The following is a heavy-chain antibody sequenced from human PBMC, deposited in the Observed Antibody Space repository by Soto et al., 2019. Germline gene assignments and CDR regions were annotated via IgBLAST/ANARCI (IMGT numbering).Heavy chain of an antibody. V-gene: IGHV1-69*13. Sequence: ASVKVSCKASGGTFSSYAISWVRQAPGQGLEWMGGIIPIFGTANYAQKFQGRVTITADESTSTAYMELSSLRSEDTAVYYCARDQAFIAVAGNAGMDVWGKGTTVTVSS. J-gene: IGHJ6*04. D-gene: IGHD6-19*01. CDR2: IIPIFGTA. CDR3: ARDQAFIAVAGNAGMDV. CDR1: GGTFSSYA.